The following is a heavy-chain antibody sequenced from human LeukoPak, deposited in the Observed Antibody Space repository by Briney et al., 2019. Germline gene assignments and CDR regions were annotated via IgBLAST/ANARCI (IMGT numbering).Heavy chain of an antibody. J-gene: IGHJ4*02. CDR1: GYTFTSYG. Sequence: ASVKVSCKASGYTFTSYGISWVRQAPGQGLEWMGWISAYNGNTNYAQKLQGRVTMTTDTSTITAYMELRSLRSDDTAVYYCARASPMAVAGTEVNYWGQGTLVTVSS. D-gene: IGHD6-19*01. CDR2: ISAYNGNT. V-gene: IGHV1-18*01. CDR3: ARASPMAVAGTEVNY.